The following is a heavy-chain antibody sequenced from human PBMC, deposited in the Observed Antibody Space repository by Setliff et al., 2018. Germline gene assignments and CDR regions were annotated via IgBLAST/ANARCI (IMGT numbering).Heavy chain of an antibody. CDR1: GYTLTELS. CDR2: INPNSGGT. J-gene: IGHJ4*02. Sequence: ASVKVSCKVSGYTLTELSMHWVRQAPGQGLEWMGRINPNSGGTNYAQKFQGRVTMTWDTSISTAYMELSRLRSDDTAVYYCARGGPGVVIMPAAKLFDYWGQGTLVTVS. V-gene: IGHV1-2*06. CDR3: ARGGPGVVIMPAAKLFDY. D-gene: IGHD2-2*01.